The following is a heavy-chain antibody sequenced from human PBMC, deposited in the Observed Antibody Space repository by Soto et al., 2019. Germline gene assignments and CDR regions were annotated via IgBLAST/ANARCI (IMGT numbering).Heavy chain of an antibody. Sequence: GGSLRLSCAASGFTFSSYAMSWVRQAPGKGLEWVSAISGSGGSTYYADSVKGRFTISRDNSKNTLYLQMNSLRAEDTAVYYCAKDRSITIFGVVSNGMDVWGQGTTVTVSS. CDR2: ISGSGGST. V-gene: IGHV3-23*01. CDR1: GFTFSSYA. CDR3: AKDRSITIFGVVSNGMDV. J-gene: IGHJ6*02. D-gene: IGHD3-3*01.